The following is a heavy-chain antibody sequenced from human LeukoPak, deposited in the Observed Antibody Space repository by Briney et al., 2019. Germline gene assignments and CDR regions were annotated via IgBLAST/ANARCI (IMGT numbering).Heavy chain of an antibody. D-gene: IGHD4-17*01. J-gene: IGHJ4*02. CDR1: GFTFSSYS. CDR2: ISSSSSYI. Sequence: KAGGSLRLSCAASGFTFSSYSMNWVRQAPGKGLEWVSSISSSSSYIYYADSVKGRFTISRDNAKNSLYLQMNSLRAEDTAVYYCARDPSTVTKKGLDYWGQGTLVTVSS. V-gene: IGHV3-21*01. CDR3: ARDPSTVTKKGLDY.